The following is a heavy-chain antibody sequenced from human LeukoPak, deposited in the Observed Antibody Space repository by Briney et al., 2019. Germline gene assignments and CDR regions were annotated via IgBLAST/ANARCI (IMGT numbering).Heavy chain of an antibody. V-gene: IGHV4-30-2*01. CDR3: ARIAAALVRDY. CDR2: IYHSGST. J-gene: IGHJ4*02. Sequence: SETLSLTCTVSGGSISSGGYYWSWIRQPPGKGPEWIGYIYHSGSTYYNPSLKSRVTISVDRSKNQFSLKLSSVTAADTAVYYCARIAAALVRDYWGQGTVVTVSS. D-gene: IGHD6-13*01. CDR1: GGSISSGGYY.